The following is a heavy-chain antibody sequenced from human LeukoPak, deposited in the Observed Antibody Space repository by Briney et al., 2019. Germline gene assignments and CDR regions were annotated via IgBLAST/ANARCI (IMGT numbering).Heavy chain of an antibody. Sequence: GGSLRLSCTASGFTFDDYAMHWVRQAPGTGLEWVSLISGDSTTMYYADSVKGRFTISRDDSKNSLYLQMNSLRAEDTALYYCTKDIYGDYYYGMDVWGQGTTVTVSS. CDR2: ISGDSTTM. J-gene: IGHJ6*02. D-gene: IGHD4-17*01. CDR1: GFTFDDYA. V-gene: IGHV3-43*02. CDR3: TKDIYGDYYYGMDV.